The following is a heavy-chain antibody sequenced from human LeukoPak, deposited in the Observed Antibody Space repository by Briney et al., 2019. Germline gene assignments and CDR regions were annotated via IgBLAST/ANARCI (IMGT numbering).Heavy chain of an antibody. J-gene: IGHJ4*02. CDR1: GFTFSSYW. D-gene: IGHD3-3*01. CDR2: IKQDGSEK. Sequence: PGGSLRLSCAASGFTFSSYWMSWVRQAPGKGLEWVANIKQDGSEKYYVDSVKGRFTISRDNAKNSLYLQMNSLRAEDTAVYYCARAKYYDFWSGYPPSPSFDYWGQGTLVTVSS. V-gene: IGHV3-7*01. CDR3: ARAKYYDFWSGYPPSPSFDY.